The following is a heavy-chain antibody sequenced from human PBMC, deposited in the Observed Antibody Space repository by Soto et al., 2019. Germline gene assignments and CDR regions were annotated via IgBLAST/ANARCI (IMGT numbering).Heavy chain of an antibody. Sequence: GGSLRLSCAASGFTFSDYYMSWIRQAPGKGLDWVSYISSSGSTIYYADSVKGRFTVSRDNAKNSLYLQMNSLRAEDTAMYYCARDRMYSSSWYSYWGQGTLVTVSS. V-gene: IGHV3-11*01. CDR1: GFTFSDYY. CDR2: ISSSGSTI. CDR3: ARDRMYSSSWYSY. D-gene: IGHD6-13*01. J-gene: IGHJ4*02.